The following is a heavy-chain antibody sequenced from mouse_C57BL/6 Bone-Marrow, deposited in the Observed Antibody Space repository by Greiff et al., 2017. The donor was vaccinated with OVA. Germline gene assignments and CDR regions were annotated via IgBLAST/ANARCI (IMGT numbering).Heavy chain of an antibody. J-gene: IGHJ4*01. Sequence: VQLQQSGPELVKPGASVKISCKASGYAFSSSWMNWVQQRPGKGLEWIGRIYPGDGDTNYNGKFKGKATLTADKSSSTAYMQLSSLTSEDSAVYFCARDYDYGSYAMDYWGQGTSVTVSS. CDR1: GYAFSSSW. CDR2: IYPGDGDT. D-gene: IGHD2-4*01. CDR3: ARDYDYGSYAMDY. V-gene: IGHV1-82*01.